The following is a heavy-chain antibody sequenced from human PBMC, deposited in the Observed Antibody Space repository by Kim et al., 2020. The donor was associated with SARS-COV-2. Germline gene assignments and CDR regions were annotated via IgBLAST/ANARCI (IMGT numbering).Heavy chain of an antibody. D-gene: IGHD6-19*01. J-gene: IGHJ5*02. V-gene: IGHV4-31*03. CDR2: IYYSGST. CDR3: ARVGWIAVAGTENNWFDP. Sequence: SETLSLTCTVSGGSISSGGYYWSWIRQHPGKGLEWIGYIYYSGSTYYNPSLKSRVTISVDTSKNQFSLKLSSVTAADTAVYYCARVGWIAVAGTENNWFDPWGQGTLVTVSS. CDR1: GGSISSGGYY.